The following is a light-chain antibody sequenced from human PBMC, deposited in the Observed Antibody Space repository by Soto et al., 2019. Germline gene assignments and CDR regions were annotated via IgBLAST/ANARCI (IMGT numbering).Light chain of an antibody. Sequence: EIRLRQSPANLNLSPGERATLSCRASQSVSSYLAWYQQKPGQAPRLLIYDASNRATGIPARFSGSGSGTDFTLTISSLEPEDFAVYYCQQRSNWPPIPFCQGTR. CDR3: QQRSNWPPIP. CDR2: DAS. CDR1: QSVSSY. J-gene: IGKJ5*01. V-gene: IGKV3-11*01.